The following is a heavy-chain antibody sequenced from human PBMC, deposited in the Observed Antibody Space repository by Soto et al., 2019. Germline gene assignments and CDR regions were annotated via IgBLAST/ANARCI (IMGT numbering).Heavy chain of an antibody. CDR1: GGSVSSGSYY. V-gene: IGHV4-61*01. CDR2: IYYSGST. Sequence: SETLSLTCTVSGGSVSSGSYYWSWIRQPPGKGLEWTGYIYYSGSTNYNPSLKSRVTISVDTSKNQFSLKLSSVTAADTAVYYCARGLAALYYFDYWGQGTLVTVSS. J-gene: IGHJ4*02. D-gene: IGHD3-3*02. CDR3: ARGLAALYYFDY.